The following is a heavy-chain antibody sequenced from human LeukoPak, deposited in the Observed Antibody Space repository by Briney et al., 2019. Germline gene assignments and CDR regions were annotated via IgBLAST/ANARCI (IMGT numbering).Heavy chain of an antibody. D-gene: IGHD2/OR15-2a*01. CDR1: GFTFSSYW. J-gene: IGHJ4*02. Sequence: GSLRLSCVVSGFTFSSYWMSWVRQAPGKGLEWIANIYHSGLIYYNPSLKSRITISMDTSKNQFSLKLRSVTAADTAVYYCMSNYLQGGYYFNSWGQGTLVTVSS. V-gene: IGHV4-4*02. CDR2: IYHSGLI. CDR3: MSNYLQGGYYFNS.